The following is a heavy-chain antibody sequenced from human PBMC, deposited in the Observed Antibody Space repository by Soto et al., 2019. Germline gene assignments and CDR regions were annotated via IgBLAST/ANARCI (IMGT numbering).Heavy chain of an antibody. CDR3: ARVETGTSLVIKYGMDV. CDR1: GYTFTSYG. V-gene: IGHV1-18*04. J-gene: IGHJ6*02. CDR2: ISAYNGNT. Sequence: GASVKVSCKASGYTFTSYGISWVRQAPGQGLEWMGWISAYNGNTNYAQKLQGRVTMTTDTSTSTAYMELRSLRSDDTAVYYCARVETGTSLVIKYGMDVWGQGTTVTVS. D-gene: IGHD1-7*01.